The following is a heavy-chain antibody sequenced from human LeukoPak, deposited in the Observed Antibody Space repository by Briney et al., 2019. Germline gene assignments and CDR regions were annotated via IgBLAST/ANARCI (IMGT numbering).Heavy chain of an antibody. J-gene: IGHJ6*02. Sequence: GRSLRLSCAASGFTFSSYAMHWVRQAPGKGLEWVAVISYDGSNKYYADSVKGRFTISRDSSKNTLYLQMNSLRAEDTAVYYCATSARPEYYDFWSGYPQHYYYGMDVWGQGTTVTVSS. CDR1: GFTFSSYA. D-gene: IGHD3-3*01. CDR3: ATSARPEYYDFWSGYPQHYYYGMDV. V-gene: IGHV3-30-3*01. CDR2: ISYDGSNK.